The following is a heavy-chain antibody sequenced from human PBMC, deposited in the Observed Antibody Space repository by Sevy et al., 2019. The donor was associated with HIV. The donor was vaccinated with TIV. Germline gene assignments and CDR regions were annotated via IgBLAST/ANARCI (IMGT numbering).Heavy chain of an antibody. CDR1: GFTFSSFW. J-gene: IGHJ4*02. CDR3: AKQANWALHY. D-gene: IGHD3-16*01. Sequence: GGSLRLSCAVSGFTFSSFWMSWVRQAPGKGLEWVANIKQDGSEKYYVDSVKGRFTISRENAKNSLYLQMNSLRAEDAAMYYCAKQANWALHYWGQGTLVTVSS. CDR2: IKQDGSEK. V-gene: IGHV3-7*01.